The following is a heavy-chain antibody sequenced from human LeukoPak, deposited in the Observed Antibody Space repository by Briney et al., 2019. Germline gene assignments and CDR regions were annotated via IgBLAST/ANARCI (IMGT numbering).Heavy chain of an antibody. CDR2: MNPNSGNT. CDR3: ARGHLRYHGWFDP. D-gene: IGHD3-9*01. CDR1: GYTFTSYD. J-gene: IGHJ5*02. Sequence: ASVKVSCKASGYTFTSYDIDWVRQATGQGLEWMGWMNPNSGNTGYAQKLQGRVTMTTDTSTSTAYMELRSLRSDDTAVYYCARGHLRYHGWFDPWGQGTLVTVSS. V-gene: IGHV1-8*01.